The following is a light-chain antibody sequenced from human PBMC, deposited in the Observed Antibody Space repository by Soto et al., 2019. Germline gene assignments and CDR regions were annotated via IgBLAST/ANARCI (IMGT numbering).Light chain of an antibody. CDR1: SSDLGGLNY. CDR3: SSYAGSNNFVV. Sequence: QSALTQPASVSGSPGQSITIPCSGRSSDLGGLNYVSWYQQHPGKVPKLIIYKVDNRPSGISDRFSASKSGNTASLTISGLQAEDEAHYYCSSYAGSNNFVVFGGGTKLTVL. CDR2: KVD. J-gene: IGLJ2*01. V-gene: IGLV2-14*01.